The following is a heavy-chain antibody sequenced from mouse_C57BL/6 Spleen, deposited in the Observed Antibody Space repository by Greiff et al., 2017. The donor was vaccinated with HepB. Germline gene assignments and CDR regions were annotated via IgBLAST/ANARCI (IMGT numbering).Heavy chain of an antibody. CDR1: GFTFSSYG. V-gene: IGHV5-6*01. CDR2: ISSGGSYT. D-gene: IGHD4-1*02. CDR3: ARQPNWGYAMDY. Sequence: EVMLVESGGDLVKPGGSLKLSCAASGFTFSSYGMSWVRQTPDKRLEWVATISSGGSYTYYPDSVKGRFTISRDNAKNTLYLQMSSLKSEDTAMYYCARQPNWGYAMDYWGQGTSVTVSS. J-gene: IGHJ4*01.